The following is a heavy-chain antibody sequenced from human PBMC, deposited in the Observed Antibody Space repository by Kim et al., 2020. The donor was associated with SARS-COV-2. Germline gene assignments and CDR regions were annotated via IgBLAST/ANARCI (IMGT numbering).Heavy chain of an antibody. V-gene: IGHV4-39*02. CDR2: VYRSGSS. CDR1: GGSVSSDGYF. J-gene: IGHJ4*02. Sequence: SETLSLTCSVSGGSVSSDGYFWGWIRQPPGKELEWIGTVYRSGSSFYNPSLKSRITFSLDMYKYHFSLSLKSVTAADTAEYYCASHHHPTFHDWGQGTLV. CDR3: ASHHHPTFHD.